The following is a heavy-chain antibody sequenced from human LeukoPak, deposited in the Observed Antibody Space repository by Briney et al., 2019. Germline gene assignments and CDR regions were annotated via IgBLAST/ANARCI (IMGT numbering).Heavy chain of an antibody. CDR2: ISDSGGYT. J-gene: IGHJ4*02. V-gene: IGHV3-23*01. CDR3: AKSITVAEKIDF. Sequence: GGSLRLSCAASGFTFSSYALTWVRQAPGKGLERVSTISDSGGYTYYADSVKGRFTISRDNSKNTLYLQMNSLRAEDTAVYYCAKSITVAEKIDFWGQGTLVTVSS. D-gene: IGHD6-19*01. CDR1: GFTFSSYA.